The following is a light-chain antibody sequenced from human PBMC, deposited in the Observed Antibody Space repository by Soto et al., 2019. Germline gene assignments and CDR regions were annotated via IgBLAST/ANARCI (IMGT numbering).Light chain of an antibody. Sequence: DIQMTQSPSSLSASVGDRVTITCRASQSINSNLNWYQQKPGKAPKVLIYAASRLQSGVPSRFSGSGSGTDFTLTISSLQPEDFATYLCQQSYSSPLTFGGGTKVEIK. CDR1: QSINSN. CDR3: QQSYSSPLT. CDR2: AAS. V-gene: IGKV1-39*01. J-gene: IGKJ4*01.